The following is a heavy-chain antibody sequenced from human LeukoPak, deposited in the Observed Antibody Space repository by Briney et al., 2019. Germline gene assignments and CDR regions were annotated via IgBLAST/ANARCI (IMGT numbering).Heavy chain of an antibody. V-gene: IGHV4-61*02. Sequence: PSETLSLTCSVSGGSISSGSYYWSWIRQPAGKGLEWIGCIYTRGSTNYNPSLKSRVTISVDTSKSQFSLKLSSVTAADTAVYYCARHVPYSRRQDYWGQGTLVTVSS. CDR1: GGSISSGSYY. CDR3: ARHVPYSRRQDY. J-gene: IGHJ4*02. D-gene: IGHD6-13*01. CDR2: IYTRGST.